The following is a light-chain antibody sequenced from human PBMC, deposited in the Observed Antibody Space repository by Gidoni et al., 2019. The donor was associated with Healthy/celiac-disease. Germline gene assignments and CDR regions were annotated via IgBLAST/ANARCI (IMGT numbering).Light chain of an antibody. CDR3: QSYDSSLSGLYV. Sequence: QSVLTQPPSVSGAPGQRVTISCTGSSSNIGAGYDVHWYQQLPGPAPKLLIYGNSNRHSGVPDRFSGSKSGTSASLAITGLQAEDEADYYCQSYDSSLSGLYVFGTGTKVTVL. CDR2: GNS. CDR1: SSNIGAGYD. V-gene: IGLV1-40*01. J-gene: IGLJ1*01.